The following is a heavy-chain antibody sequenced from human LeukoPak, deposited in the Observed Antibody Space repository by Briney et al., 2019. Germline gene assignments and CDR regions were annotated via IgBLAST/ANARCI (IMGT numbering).Heavy chain of an antibody. J-gene: IGHJ3*02. CDR2: IWYDGSNK. Sequence: GGSLRLSCAASGFTFSSYGMHWVRQAPGKGLEWVAVIWYDGSNKYYADSVKGRFTISRDNSKNTLYLQMNSLRAEDTAVYYCARAEAVAGTALDAFDIWGQGTMVTVSS. CDR3: ARAEAVAGTALDAFDI. V-gene: IGHV3-33*01. CDR1: GFTFSSYG. D-gene: IGHD6-19*01.